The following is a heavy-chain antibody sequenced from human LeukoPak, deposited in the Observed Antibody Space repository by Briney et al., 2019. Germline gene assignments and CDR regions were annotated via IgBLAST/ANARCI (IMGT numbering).Heavy chain of an antibody. CDR2: IHSSGNS. V-gene: IGHV4-39*01. CDR3: EKDSHLDV. J-gene: IGHJ6*02. CDR1: GGSISGTDLY. D-gene: IGHD2-15*01. Sequence: PSGTLSLTCTVSGGSISGTDLYWGWIRQLPGKGLEWIGNIHSSGNSFRNPSLKSRVTISVDTSKNQFSLKLSSVTAADTAVYYCEKDSHLDVWGQGTTVTVSS.